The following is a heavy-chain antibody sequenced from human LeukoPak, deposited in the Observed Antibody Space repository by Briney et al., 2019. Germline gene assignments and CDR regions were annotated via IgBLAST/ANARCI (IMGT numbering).Heavy chain of an antibody. J-gene: IGHJ6*02. V-gene: IGHV1-69*13. CDR1: GGTFSSYA. CDR3: ASYCSITSCYYYYGMDV. Sequence: SVKVSCKASGGTFSSYAISWVRQAPGQGLEWMGGIIPIFGTANYAQKFQGRVTITADESTSTAYMELSSLRSEDTAVYYCASYCSITSCYYYYGMDVWGQGTTVTVSS. CDR2: IIPIFGTA. D-gene: IGHD2-2*01.